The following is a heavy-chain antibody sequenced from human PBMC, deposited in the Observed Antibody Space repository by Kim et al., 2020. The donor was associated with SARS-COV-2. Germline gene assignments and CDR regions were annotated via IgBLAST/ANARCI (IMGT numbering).Heavy chain of an antibody. Sequence: GGSLRLSCAASGLSFDSYAMNWVRQAPGNGLEWVAVISFDGRNKDYADSVKGRFTISRDNSKITLHLQMNSLRVEDTAVYYCARGNYYESVSLSDYYNGMDVWGQGTTVTVSS. V-gene: IGHV3-30-3*01. CDR1: GLSFDSYA. D-gene: IGHD3-10*01. J-gene: IGHJ6*02. CDR3: ARGNYYESVSLSDYYNGMDV. CDR2: ISFDGRNK.